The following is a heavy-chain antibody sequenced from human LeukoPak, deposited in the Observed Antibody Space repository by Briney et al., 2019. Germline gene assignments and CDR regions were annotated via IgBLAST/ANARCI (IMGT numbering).Heavy chain of an antibody. Sequence: PGGSLRLSCVASGFIFSSNWMSWVRQAPGKGLEWVASIKQDGTDKYYVDSVKGRFTISRDNAKNSLYLQMNSLRGEDTAVYYCAREFFWGQGTLVTVSS. CDR1: GFIFSSNW. J-gene: IGHJ4*02. V-gene: IGHV3-7*01. CDR2: IKQDGTDK. CDR3: AREFF.